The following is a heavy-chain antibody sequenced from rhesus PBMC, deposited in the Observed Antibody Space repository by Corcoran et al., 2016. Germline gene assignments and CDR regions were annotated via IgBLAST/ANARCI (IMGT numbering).Heavy chain of an antibody. V-gene: IGHV4S2*01. CDR3: VGRIYSHGVEPREDAFYF. CDR2: FYGGGGST. J-gene: IGHJ3*01. D-gene: IGHD3-34*01. CDR1: CAPISSNY. Sequence: QVQLQESGPGLVKASEPLPLTCAVSCAPISSNYWNWIRPVPGKGLEWIGRFYGGGGSTDYHPHRRSRVTISMDTSKNKFSLKVTSFTAADTAVDYCVGRIYSHGVEPREDAFYFWGQGLRVTVS.